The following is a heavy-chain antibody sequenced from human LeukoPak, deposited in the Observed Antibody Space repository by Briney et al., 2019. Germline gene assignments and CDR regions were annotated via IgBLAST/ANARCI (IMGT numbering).Heavy chain of an antibody. D-gene: IGHD3-22*01. J-gene: IGHJ4*02. Sequence: PSETLSLTCTLSGGSISSYYWSWIRQPAGKGLEWIGRIYTSGSTNYNPSLKSRVTMSVDTSKNQFSLKLDSVTAADTAVYYCARDAYYYDSSGYYILDCWGQGTLVTVSS. CDR3: ARDAYYYDSSGYYILDC. CDR2: IYTSGST. V-gene: IGHV4-4*07. CDR1: GGSISSYY.